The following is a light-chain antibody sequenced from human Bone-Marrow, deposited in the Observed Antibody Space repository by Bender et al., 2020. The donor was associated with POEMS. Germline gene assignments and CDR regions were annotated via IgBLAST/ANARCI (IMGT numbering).Light chain of an antibody. CDR3: CSYAGDYAVI. V-gene: IGLV2-11*01. Sequence: QSALTQPASVSGSPGQSITISCTGTSSDVGGYKSVSWYQQHPGKAPKLIIYDVSKRPSGVPDRFSGSKSGNTASLTISGLQAEDEADYYCCSYAGDYAVIFGGGTRLTVL. CDR1: SSDVGGYKS. J-gene: IGLJ2*01. CDR2: DVS.